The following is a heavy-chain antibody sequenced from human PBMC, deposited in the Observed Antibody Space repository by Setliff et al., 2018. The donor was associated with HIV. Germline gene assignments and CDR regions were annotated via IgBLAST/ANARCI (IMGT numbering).Heavy chain of an antibody. J-gene: IGHJ4*02. V-gene: IGHV1-18*04. Sequence: ASVKVSCKASGYTFTTYGVNWVRQAPGQGLEWMGWINSYNGNTNYAQKVQGRVTMTTDTSTSTAYMELRSLRSDDTAVYYCARSEGQWLRPEGALCDYWGQGTLVTVS. CDR2: INSYNGNT. CDR1: GYTFTTYG. CDR3: ARSEGQWLRPEGALCDY. D-gene: IGHD5-12*01.